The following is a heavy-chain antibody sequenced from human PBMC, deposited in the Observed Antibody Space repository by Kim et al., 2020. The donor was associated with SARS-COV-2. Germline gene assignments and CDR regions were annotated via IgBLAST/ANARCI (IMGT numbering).Heavy chain of an antibody. CDR2: ISTAGDT. Sequence: GGSLRLSCAASGFTFSSYDMHWVRQATGKGLEWVSAISTAGDTYYPGSAKGRITISRENAKNSLYLQMNSLRAGDTAVYYCARGGIGDYYYYYIDVWGKGTPVTVSS. J-gene: IGHJ6*03. D-gene: IGHD3-10*01. CDR1: GFTFSSYD. CDR3: ARGGIGDYYYYYIDV. V-gene: IGHV3-13*01.